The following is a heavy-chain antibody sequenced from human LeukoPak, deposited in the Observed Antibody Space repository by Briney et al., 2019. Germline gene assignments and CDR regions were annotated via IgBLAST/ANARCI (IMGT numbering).Heavy chain of an antibody. CDR1: GGSISSYY. CDR3: AIDYGDYAKYFQH. Sequence: SETLSLTCTVSGGSISSYYWSWIRQPPGKGLEWIGYIYYSGSTNYNPSLKSRVTISVDTSKNQFSLKLSSVTAADTAVYYCAIDYGDYAKYFQHWGQGTLVTVSS. V-gene: IGHV4-59*12. D-gene: IGHD4-17*01. J-gene: IGHJ1*01. CDR2: IYYSGST.